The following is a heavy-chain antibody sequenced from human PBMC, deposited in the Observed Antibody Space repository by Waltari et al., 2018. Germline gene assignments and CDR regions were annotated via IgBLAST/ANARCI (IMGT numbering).Heavy chain of an antibody. V-gene: IGHV3-7*01. CDR3: ARDRSPSGSDRGNDAFDM. J-gene: IGHJ3*02. CDR1: GFTFSTYW. D-gene: IGHD1-26*01. CDR2: KKEDGSVK. Sequence: DVQLVESGGGLVQPGGSLRLSCAASGFTFSTYWMNWVRQAPGKGLDWVANKKEDGSVKYYIDPVKGRFTISRDNAKNSLYLQMNRLRAEDTAVYFCARDRSPSGSDRGNDAFDMWGQGTMVTVSS.